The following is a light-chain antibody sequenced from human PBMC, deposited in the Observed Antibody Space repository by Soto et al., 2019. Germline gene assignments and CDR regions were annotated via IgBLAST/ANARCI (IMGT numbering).Light chain of an antibody. CDR2: DTF. J-gene: IGKJ4*01. Sequence: IVLTQSPASLSLSPGERATLSCRASQDISTYLAWYQQKPGQAPRLIIYDTFNRVSGVPDRITGSGSGTVFTLTVSNVAPDDSAIYYCQQRSTWPLTFGGGTKVDIK. CDR3: QQRSTWPLT. V-gene: IGKV3-11*01. CDR1: QDISTY.